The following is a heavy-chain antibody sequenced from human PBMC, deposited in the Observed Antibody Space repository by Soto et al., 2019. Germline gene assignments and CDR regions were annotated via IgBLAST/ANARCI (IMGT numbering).Heavy chain of an antibody. D-gene: IGHD2-15*01. CDR3: AKEVHCGGGTCSWSEGFDY. V-gene: IGHV3-30*18. J-gene: IGHJ4*02. Sequence: QVQLVESGGGVVQPGRSLRLSCAASGFIFSSYGMHWVRQAPGKGLEWVAVISYEGSHTYYADSVMGRFTITRDNSTNTLYLQMNSLRPEDTAVYYCAKEVHCGGGTCSWSEGFDYWGQGTLLTVSS. CDR1: GFIFSSYG. CDR2: ISYEGSHT.